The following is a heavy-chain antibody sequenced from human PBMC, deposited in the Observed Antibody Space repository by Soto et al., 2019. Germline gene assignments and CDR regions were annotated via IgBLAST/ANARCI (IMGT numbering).Heavy chain of an antibody. CDR2: IIPIFGTA. Sequence: QVQLVQSGAEVKKPGSSVKVSCKASGGTFSSYAISWVRQAPGQGLEWMGGIIPIFGTANYAQQFQGRVTITADESTSTAYMQLSSLRSEDTAVYYCASPAYDFWSGYQYYFDYWGQGTLVTVSS. V-gene: IGHV1-69*01. CDR1: GGTFSSYA. CDR3: ASPAYDFWSGYQYYFDY. D-gene: IGHD3-3*01. J-gene: IGHJ4*02.